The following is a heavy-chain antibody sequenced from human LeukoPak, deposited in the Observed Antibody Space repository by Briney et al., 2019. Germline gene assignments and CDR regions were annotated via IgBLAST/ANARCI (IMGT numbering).Heavy chain of an antibody. V-gene: IGHV1-2*02. CDR1: GYTFTGYY. D-gene: IGHD4-17*01. CDR2: INPNSGGT. J-gene: IGHJ5*02. Sequence: GASVKVSCKASGYTFTGYYMHWVRQAPGQGLEWMGWINPNSGGTNYAQKFQGRVTMTRDTSISTAYMELSRLRSDDTAVYYCARDIMSTVTENWFDPWGQGTLVTVSS. CDR3: ARDIMSTVTENWFDP.